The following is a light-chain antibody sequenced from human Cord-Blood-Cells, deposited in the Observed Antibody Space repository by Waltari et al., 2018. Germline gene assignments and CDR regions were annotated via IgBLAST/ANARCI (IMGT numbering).Light chain of an antibody. CDR3: SSYTSSSAVV. Sequence: QSALTQPASVSGSPGQSITISCTGTSSDVGGYNYVSWYQQHPGKAPKLMIYDVSNRPAVVSIRVSGSKYGNTASLTISGLQAEYEADYYCSSYTSSSAVVFGGGTKLTVL. J-gene: IGLJ2*01. CDR1: SSDVGGYNY. V-gene: IGLV2-14*01. CDR2: DVS.